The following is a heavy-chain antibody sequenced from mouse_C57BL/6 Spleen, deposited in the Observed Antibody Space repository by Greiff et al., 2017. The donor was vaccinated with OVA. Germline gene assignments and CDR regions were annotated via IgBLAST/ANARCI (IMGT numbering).Heavy chain of an antibody. Sequence: VQLQQPGAELVRPGSSVKLSCKASGYTFTSYWMHWVKQRPIQGLEWIGNIDPSDSETHYNQKFKDKATLTVDKSSSTAYMQLSSLTSEDSAVYYCARRREFGSFDYWGQGTTLTVSS. V-gene: IGHV1-52*01. CDR2: IDPSDSET. CDR3: ARRREFGSFDY. D-gene: IGHD4-1*01. CDR1: GYTFTSYW. J-gene: IGHJ2*01.